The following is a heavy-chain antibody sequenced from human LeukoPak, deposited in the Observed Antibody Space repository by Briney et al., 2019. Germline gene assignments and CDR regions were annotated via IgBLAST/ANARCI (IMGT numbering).Heavy chain of an antibody. CDR1: GFTLSSYW. CDR2: IKQEGSEK. D-gene: IGHD3-10*01. J-gene: IGHJ4*02. V-gene: IGHV3-7*03. Sequence: GGSLRLSCAASGFTLSSYWMSWVRQAPGKGLEWVANIKQEGSEKYYVDSVKGRFTISRDNAKNSLYLQMNSLRAEDTAVYYCVRYITMVRGVKYYFDYWGQGTLVTVSS. CDR3: VRYITMVRGVKYYFDY.